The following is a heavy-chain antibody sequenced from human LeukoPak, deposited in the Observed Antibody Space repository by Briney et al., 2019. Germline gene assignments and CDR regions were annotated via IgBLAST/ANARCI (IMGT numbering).Heavy chain of an antibody. V-gene: IGHV3-74*01. CDR2: ISFDAATT. D-gene: IGHD3-22*01. J-gene: IGHJ4*02. Sequence: GGSLRLSCAASGFTFNKYWVHWVRQAPGKGLVWVSRISFDAATTSYADSVKGRFTISRDNVKNTVSLQMNRLRAEDTAIYYCARGASSGHYVSGDYWGQGTLDTVSA. CDR1: GFTFNKYW. CDR3: ARGASSGHYVSGDY.